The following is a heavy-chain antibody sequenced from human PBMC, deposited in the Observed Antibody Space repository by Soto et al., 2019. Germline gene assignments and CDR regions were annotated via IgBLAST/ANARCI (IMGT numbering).Heavy chain of an antibody. D-gene: IGHD3-22*01. J-gene: IGHJ5*02. CDR3: ARGADYYDSSGYETNWFDP. V-gene: IGHV4-30-2*05. CDR2: IYHSGTT. Sequence: SETLSLTCAVSGGSISSGGYSWSWIRQPPGKGLEWIGYIYHSGTTYYNPSLKSRVTISVDTSKNQFSLKLSSVTAADTAVYYCARGADYYDSSGYETNWFDPWGQGTLVTVSS. CDR1: GGSISSGGYS.